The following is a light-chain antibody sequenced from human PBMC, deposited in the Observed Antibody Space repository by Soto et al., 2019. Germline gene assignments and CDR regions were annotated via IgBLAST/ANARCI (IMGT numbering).Light chain of an antibody. CDR3: QRYNNWPLT. CDR2: GAS. CDR1: QGISSW. V-gene: IGKV1-12*01. Sequence: DIQLTQSPSSVSASVGDSVTISCRASQGISSWLAWYQQKAGKAPKLLIYGASRLLNGVPSRFSGSGSGTYFTLTINSLQSEDFAVYYCQRYNNWPLTFGGGTKVENK. J-gene: IGKJ4*01.